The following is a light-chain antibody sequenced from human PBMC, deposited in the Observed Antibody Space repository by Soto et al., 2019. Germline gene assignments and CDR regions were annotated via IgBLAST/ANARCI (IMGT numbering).Light chain of an antibody. V-gene: IGLV2-23*01. Sequence: QPALTQPASVSGSPGQSITISCAGTSSDVGSYNLVSWYQNHPGKAPKLMIYEGSKRPSGVSNRFSGSKSGNTASLTISGLQAADEADYFCFSYAGSSTYVFGTGTKV. CDR2: EGS. J-gene: IGLJ1*01. CDR1: SSDVGSYNL. CDR3: FSYAGSSTYV.